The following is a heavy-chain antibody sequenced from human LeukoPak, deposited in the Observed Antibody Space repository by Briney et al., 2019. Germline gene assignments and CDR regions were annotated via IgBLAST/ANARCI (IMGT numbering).Heavy chain of an antibody. V-gene: IGHV1-69*01. Sequence: SVKVSCMASGGTFSSYAISWVRQAPGQGLEWMGGIIPIFGTANYAQKFQGRVTITADESTSTAYMELSSLRSEDTAVYYCARGRPLGYCSSTGCSNWFDPWGQGTLVTVSS. D-gene: IGHD2-2*01. CDR3: ARGRPLGYCSSTGCSNWFDP. CDR1: GGTFSSYA. CDR2: IIPIFGTA. J-gene: IGHJ5*02.